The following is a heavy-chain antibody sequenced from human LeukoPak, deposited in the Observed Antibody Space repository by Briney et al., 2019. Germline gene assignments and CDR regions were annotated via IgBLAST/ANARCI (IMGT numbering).Heavy chain of an antibody. Sequence: GGSLRLSCSASGFTFSRYTMYWVRQAPGKGLEYVSAITSDGLTTHYADSVKGRITISRDNSRNTLYVHMSSLRTEDTAVYYCVKDSSAAPRGHHGMDGWGQGTTVTVSS. CDR2: ITSDGLTT. CDR3: VKDSSAAPRGHHGMDG. J-gene: IGHJ6*02. V-gene: IGHV3-64*05. D-gene: IGHD6-13*01. CDR1: GFTFSRYT.